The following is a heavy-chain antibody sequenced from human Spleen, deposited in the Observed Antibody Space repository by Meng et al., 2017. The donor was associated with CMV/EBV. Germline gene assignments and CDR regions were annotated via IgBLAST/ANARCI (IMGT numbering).Heavy chain of an antibody. J-gene: IGHJ4*02. D-gene: IGHD4-17*01. CDR2: ISGSGGST. CDR1: GFTFSSYA. Sequence: GESLKISCAASGFTFSSYAMSWVRQAPGKGLEWVSAISGSGGSTYYADSVKGRFTISRDNSKNTLYLQMNSLRAEDTAVYYCAKGYGDYRYRGQGTLVTVSS. CDR3: AKGYGDYRY. V-gene: IGHV3-23*01.